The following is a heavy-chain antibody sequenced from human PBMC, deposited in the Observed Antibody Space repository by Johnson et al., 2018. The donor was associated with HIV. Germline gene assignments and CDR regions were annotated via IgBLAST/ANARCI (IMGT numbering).Heavy chain of an antibody. V-gene: IGHV3-20*04. CDR3: ARRSGTWDAFDI. D-gene: IGHD1-26*01. CDR1: GLTFDDYD. J-gene: IGHJ3*02. CDR2: IHWNAGNT. Sequence: VQLVESGGYVVRPGGSLRLSCAASGLTFDDYDMTWVRQAPGKGLEWVSGIHWNAGNTGYVDSVKGRFTISRDNAKNSLYLQMNSLRAEDTALYYCARRSGTWDAFDIWGQGTMVTVSS.